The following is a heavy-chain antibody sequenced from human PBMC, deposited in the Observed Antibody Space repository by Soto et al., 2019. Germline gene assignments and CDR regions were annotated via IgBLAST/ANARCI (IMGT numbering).Heavy chain of an antibody. D-gene: IGHD4-4*01. J-gene: IGHJ6*02. CDR2: INPNSGGT. CDR3: ARVIRLHSGSYYGMDV. V-gene: IGHV1-2*04. Sequence: ASVKVSCKASGYTFTGYYMHWVRQAPGQGLEWKGWINPNSGGTNYAQKFQGWVTMNRDTSISTAYMELSRLRSDDTAVYYCARVIRLHSGSYYGMDVWGQGTTVTVSS. CDR1: GYTFTGYY.